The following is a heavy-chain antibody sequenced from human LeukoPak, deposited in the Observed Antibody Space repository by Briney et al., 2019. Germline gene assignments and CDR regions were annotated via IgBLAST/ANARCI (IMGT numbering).Heavy chain of an antibody. V-gene: IGHV3-33*01. D-gene: IGHD2-15*01. CDR2: IWYDGSNK. Sequence: PGRSLRLSCAASGFTFSSYGMHWVRQAPGKGLEWVAVIWYDGSNKYYADSVKGRFTISRDNAKNSLYLQMNSLRAEDTAVYYCARVINNLVVAACDYWGQGTLVTVSS. J-gene: IGHJ4*02. CDR3: ARVINNLVVAACDY. CDR1: GFTFSSYG.